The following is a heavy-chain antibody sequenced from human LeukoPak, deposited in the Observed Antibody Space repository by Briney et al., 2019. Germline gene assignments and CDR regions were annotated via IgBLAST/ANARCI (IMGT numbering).Heavy chain of an antibody. CDR3: ARGGTNYYYMDV. Sequence: GGSLRLSCAASGFAFNSYAMSWVRQAPGKGLEWVSALSGSGDRTFYVDSVKGRFTVSRDNSKNTLYLQMDSLRVDDTALYYCARGGTNYYYMDVWGNGTTVTVSS. CDR2: LSGSGDRT. J-gene: IGHJ6*03. V-gene: IGHV3-23*01. CDR1: GFAFNSYA.